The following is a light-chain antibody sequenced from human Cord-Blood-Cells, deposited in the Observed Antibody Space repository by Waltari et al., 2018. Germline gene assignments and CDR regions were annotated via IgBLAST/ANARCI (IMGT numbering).Light chain of an antibody. CDR3: QQEWT. CDR2: KAS. V-gene: IGKV1-5*03. Sequence: DIQMTQSPSTLSASVGDRVTITCRASQSISSWLAWYQQKPGKAPKLLIYKASSLESGVTSRFSGSGSGTEFTLTISSLQPDDFATYYCQQEWTFGQGTKVEIK. J-gene: IGKJ1*01. CDR1: QSISSW.